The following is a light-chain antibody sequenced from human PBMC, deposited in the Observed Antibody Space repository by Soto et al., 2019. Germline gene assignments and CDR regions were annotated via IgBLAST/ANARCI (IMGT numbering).Light chain of an antibody. CDR2: GAS. CDR1: QSVSSSY. CDR3: QQYGSSPRT. V-gene: IGKV3-20*01. J-gene: IGKJ1*01. Sequence: EIVLTQSPGALSLSPGERATLSCGASQSVSSSYLAWYQQKPGQAPRLLIYGASTRATGIPDRFSGSGSGTDFTLTISRLETEDFAVYYCQQYGSSPRTFGQGTTVDIK.